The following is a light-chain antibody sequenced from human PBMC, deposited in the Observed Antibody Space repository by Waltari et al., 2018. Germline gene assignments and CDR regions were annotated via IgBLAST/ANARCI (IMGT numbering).Light chain of an antibody. CDR3: QQYNSYSFT. Sequence: DIQMTQSPSTLSASVGDRVTITCRASQTLGNWLAWYQQKPGKAPKLLIYKASSLQSGVPSRFSGSGSGTEFTLTISSLQPDDFATYYCQQYNSYSFTFGPGTTVDIK. V-gene: IGKV1-5*03. CDR2: KAS. J-gene: IGKJ3*01. CDR1: QTLGNW.